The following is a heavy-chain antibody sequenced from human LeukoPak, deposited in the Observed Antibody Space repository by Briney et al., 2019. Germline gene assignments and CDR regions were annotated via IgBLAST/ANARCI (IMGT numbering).Heavy chain of an antibody. CDR3: GRELLRNYGMDV. D-gene: IGHD1-26*01. V-gene: IGHV3-30-3*01. Sequence: PGGSLRLSCAASGFTFSSYAMHWVRQAPGKGLEWVAVISYDGSNKYYADSVKGRFTISRDNAKNTLYLQMNSLRAEDTAVYYCGRELLRNYGMDVWGQGTTVTVSS. J-gene: IGHJ6*02. CDR2: ISYDGSNK. CDR1: GFTFSSYA.